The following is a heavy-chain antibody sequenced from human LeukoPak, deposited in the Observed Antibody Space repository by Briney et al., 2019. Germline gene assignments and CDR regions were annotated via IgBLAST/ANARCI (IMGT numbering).Heavy chain of an antibody. CDR3: ARVGVAHTFDY. J-gene: IGHJ4*02. CDR1: GGSINSGSYY. CDR2: IYYSGST. Sequence: PSQTLSLTCTVSGGSINSGSYYWNWIRQPAGKGLEWIGRIYYSGSTNYNPSLKSRVTISVDTSKNQFSLKLSSVTAADTAVYYCARVGVAHTFDYWGQGTLVTVSS. D-gene: IGHD3-3*01. V-gene: IGHV4-61*02.